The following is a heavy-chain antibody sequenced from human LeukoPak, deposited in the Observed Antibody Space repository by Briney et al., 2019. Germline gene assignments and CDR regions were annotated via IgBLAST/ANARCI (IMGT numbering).Heavy chain of an antibody. V-gene: IGHV3-23*01. CDR3: ARTHCSSTSCYHPDAFDI. Sequence: PGGSLRLSCAASGFTFSNYGMNWVRQAPGKGLEWVSGISGSGGTTYYADSVKGRFTISRDNSKNSLSLQVSSLRAEDTAVYYCARTHCSSTSCYHPDAFDIWGQGTMVTVSS. D-gene: IGHD2-2*01. CDR2: ISGSGGTT. CDR1: GFTFSNYG. J-gene: IGHJ3*02.